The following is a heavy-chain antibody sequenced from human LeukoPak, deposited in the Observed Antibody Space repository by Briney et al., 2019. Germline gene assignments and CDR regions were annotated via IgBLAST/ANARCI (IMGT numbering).Heavy chain of an antibody. CDR3: ARDWDSRNDYFDP. D-gene: IGHD1-1*01. V-gene: IGHV1-18*01. CDR2: TSAHNDDT. J-gene: IGHJ4*02. Sequence: ASVTVSFTASGYTFTSYGISWVRQAPGQGLEWMGWTSAHNDDTNYAETLQGRLTMTTDISTSTAYMELTSLRSDDTAVYYCARDWDSRNDYFDPWGQGTLVIVSS. CDR1: GYTFTSYG.